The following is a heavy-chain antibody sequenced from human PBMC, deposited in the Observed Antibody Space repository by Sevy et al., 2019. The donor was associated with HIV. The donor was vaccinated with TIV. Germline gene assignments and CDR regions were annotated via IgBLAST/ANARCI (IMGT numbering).Heavy chain of an antibody. J-gene: IGHJ4*02. CDR3: ARGGRHSSGWYGDY. V-gene: IGHV3-21*01. Sequence: GGSLRLSCAASGFTFSSYSMNWVRQAPGKGLEWVSSFSSSSYIYYADSVKGRFTISRDNAKNSLYLQMNSLRAEDTAVYYCARGGRHSSGWYGDYWGQGTLVTVSS. CDR2: FSSSSYI. D-gene: IGHD6-19*01. CDR1: GFTFSSYS.